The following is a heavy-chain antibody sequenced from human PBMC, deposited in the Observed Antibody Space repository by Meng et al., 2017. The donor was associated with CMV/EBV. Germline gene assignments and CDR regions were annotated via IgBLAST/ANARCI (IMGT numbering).Heavy chain of an antibody. Sequence: SGFTFRGSAMPCVRQASGKGLEWVGRIRSKANSYATAYAASVKGRFTISRDDSKNTAYLQMNSLKTEDTAVYYCTRLVCSSTSCSDYWGQGTLVTVSS. V-gene: IGHV3-73*01. CDR2: IRSKANSYAT. D-gene: IGHD2-2*01. J-gene: IGHJ4*02. CDR1: GFTFRGSA. CDR3: TRLVCSSTSCSDY.